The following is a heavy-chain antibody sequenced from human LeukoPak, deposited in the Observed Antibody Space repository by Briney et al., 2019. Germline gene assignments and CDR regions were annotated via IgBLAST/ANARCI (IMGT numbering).Heavy chain of an antibody. Sequence: PSETLSLTCTVSGGSVSSGSYYWSWIRQPPGKGLEWIGYIYYSGSTNYNPSLKSRVTISVDTSKNQFSLKLSSVTAADTAVYYCAREIGSGRGYVWGSYRESSYNWFDPWGQGTLVTVSS. CDR3: AREIGSGRGYVWGSYRESSYNWFDP. J-gene: IGHJ5*02. CDR1: GGSVSSGSYY. V-gene: IGHV4-61*01. CDR2: IYYSGST. D-gene: IGHD3-16*02.